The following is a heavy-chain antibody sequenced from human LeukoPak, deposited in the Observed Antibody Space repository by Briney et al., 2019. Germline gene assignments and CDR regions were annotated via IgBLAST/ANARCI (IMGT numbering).Heavy chain of an antibody. J-gene: IGHJ4*02. D-gene: IGHD3-16*01. CDR2: IATNGVT. CDR3: VRGGEPGFDY. V-gene: IGHV3-13*01. CDR1: GFTFSNLD. Sequence: PGGSLRLSCATSGFTFSNLDMHWVRHAAGKGLEWVSGIATNGVTFYAPSVRGRFTMSRDNAQDSSFLQMNSLRAGDTALYYCVRGGEPGFDYWGQGILVTVSS.